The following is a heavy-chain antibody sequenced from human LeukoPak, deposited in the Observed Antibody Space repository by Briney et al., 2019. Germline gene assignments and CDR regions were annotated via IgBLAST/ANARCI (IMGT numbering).Heavy chain of an antibody. CDR2: IYSTGST. D-gene: IGHD6-13*01. CDR1: GGSISSYY. V-gene: IGHV4-4*07. Sequence: SETLPLTYTVSGGSISSYYWSWIRQPAGKGLEWIWRIYSTGSTNYNPSLKSRVTMSVDTSKNQFSLRLRSVTAADTAVYYCARQIASAGTAGFDFWGQGALVTVSS. J-gene: IGHJ4*02. CDR3: ARQIASAGTAGFDF.